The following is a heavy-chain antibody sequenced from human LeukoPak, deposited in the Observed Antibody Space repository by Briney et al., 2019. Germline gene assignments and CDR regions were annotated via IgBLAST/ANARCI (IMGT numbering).Heavy chain of an antibody. CDR3: ASRPRGNAIDI. Sequence: SETLSPTCTVSGGSISSSSYYWGWIRQPPGKGLEWIGSIYYSGSTYYNPSPKSRVTVSVDTSKNQFSLKLSSVTAADTAVYYCASRPRGNAIDIWGQGAMVTVSS. J-gene: IGHJ3*02. CDR2: IYYSGST. V-gene: IGHV4-39*01. CDR1: GGSISSSSYY.